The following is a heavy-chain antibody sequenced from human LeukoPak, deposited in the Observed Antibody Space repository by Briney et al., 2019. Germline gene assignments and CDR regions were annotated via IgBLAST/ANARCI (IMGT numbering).Heavy chain of an antibody. CDR1: GGSFSGYY. CDR3: ARVPPGITIFGVVITYYHYYMDV. V-gene: IGHV4-34*01. J-gene: IGHJ6*03. Sequence: PSETLSLTCAVYGGSFSGYYWSWIRQPPGKGLEWIGEINHSGSTNYNPSLKSRVTISVDTSKNQFSLKLSSVTAADTAVYYCARVPPGITIFGVVITYYHYYMDVWGKGTTVTVSS. CDR2: INHSGST. D-gene: IGHD3-3*01.